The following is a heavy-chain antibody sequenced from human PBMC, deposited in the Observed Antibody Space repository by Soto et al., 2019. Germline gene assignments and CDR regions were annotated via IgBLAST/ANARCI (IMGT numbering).Heavy chain of an antibody. CDR2: ISGSGGST. V-gene: IGHV3-23*01. CDR1: GFTFSSYA. CDR3: ASLAFDIVVVPAATTRNDAFDI. Sequence: GGSLRLSCAASGFTFSSYAMSWVRQAPGKGLEWVSAISGSGGSTYYADSVKGRFTISRDNSKNTLYLQMNSLRAEDTAVYYCASLAFDIVVVPAATTRNDAFDIWGQGTVVTVSS. D-gene: IGHD2-2*01. J-gene: IGHJ3*02.